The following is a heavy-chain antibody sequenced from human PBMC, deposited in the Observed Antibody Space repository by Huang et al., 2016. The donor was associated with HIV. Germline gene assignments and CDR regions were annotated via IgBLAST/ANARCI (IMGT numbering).Heavy chain of an antibody. D-gene: IGHD6-13*01. Sequence: QVQLVESGGGVVQPGRYLRLSCAASEFTFSDYARHCVRQAPGTGLELCAVISYYGNYKNHGDSVKGRVTIFRKKSKNTLYLEMNSRRAEDTAVYFCAKEIAVPGSRWFDPWGQGTLVTVSS. V-gene: IGHV3-30*18. CDR3: AKEIAVPGSRWFDP. J-gene: IGHJ5*02. CDR1: EFTFSDYA. CDR2: ISYYGNYK.